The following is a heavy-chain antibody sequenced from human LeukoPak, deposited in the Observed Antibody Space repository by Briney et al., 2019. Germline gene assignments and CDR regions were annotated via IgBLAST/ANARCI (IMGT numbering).Heavy chain of an antibody. Sequence: GGSLRLSCAASGFTFSNFAMSWVRQAPGKGLEWLAVIWYDGSNIYYADPVKGRFAISRDNSKNTLYLQINSLRAEDTAVYYCARARNDYDTSSFSALDYWGQGTLVTVSS. CDR1: GFTFSNFA. D-gene: IGHD3-22*01. CDR2: IWYDGSNI. V-gene: IGHV3-33*08. CDR3: ARARNDYDTSSFSALDY. J-gene: IGHJ4*02.